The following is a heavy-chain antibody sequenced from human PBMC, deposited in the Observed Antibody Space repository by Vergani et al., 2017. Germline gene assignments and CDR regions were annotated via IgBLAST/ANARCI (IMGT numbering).Heavy chain of an antibody. CDR3: ARGSGDGAFDI. CDR1: GFTFSSYS. Sequence: EVQLVESGGGLVKPGGSLRLSCAASGFTFSSYSMNWVRQAPGKGLEWVSSISSSSSYIFYADSVKGRFTISRDNAKNSLYLQMNSLRAEDTAVYYCARGSGDGAFDIWGQGTMVTVSS. D-gene: IGHD7-27*01. J-gene: IGHJ3*02. V-gene: IGHV3-21*01. CDR2: ISSSSSYI.